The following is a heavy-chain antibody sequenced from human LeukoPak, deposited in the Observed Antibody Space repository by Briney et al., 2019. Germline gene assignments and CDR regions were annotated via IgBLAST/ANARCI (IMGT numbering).Heavy chain of an antibody. V-gene: IGHV1-2*02. Sequence: GASVKVSCKASGYTFTGYYMHWVRQAPGQGLEWMGWINPNSGGTNYAQKFQGRVTMTRDTSISTAYMELSRLRSDDTAVYYCARDIAAAGTSVCFDPWGQGTLVTVSS. CDR2: INPNSGGT. D-gene: IGHD6-13*01. CDR3: ARDIAAAGTSVCFDP. J-gene: IGHJ5*02. CDR1: GYTFTGYY.